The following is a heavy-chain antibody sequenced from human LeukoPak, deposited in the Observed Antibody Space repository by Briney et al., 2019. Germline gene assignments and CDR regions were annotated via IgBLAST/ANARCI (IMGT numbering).Heavy chain of an antibody. J-gene: IGHJ4*02. CDR3: AILVGLGYSSGWYRLGDY. CDR1: GFTFSSYS. V-gene: IGHV3-21*01. Sequence: GGSLRLSCAASGFTFSSYSMNWVRQAPGKGLEWVPSISSSSSYIYYADSVKGRFTISRDNAKNSLYLQMNSLRAEDTAVYYCAILVGLGYSSGWYRLGDYWGQGTLVTVSS. CDR2: ISSSSSYI. D-gene: IGHD6-19*01.